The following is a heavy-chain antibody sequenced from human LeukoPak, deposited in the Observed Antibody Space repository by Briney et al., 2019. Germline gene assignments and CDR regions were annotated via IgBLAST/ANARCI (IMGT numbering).Heavy chain of an antibody. D-gene: IGHD2-15*01. CDR2: IYDSGST. Sequence: PSETLSLTCTVSGASIRSGDYYWSWIRQPPGKGLEWIGYIYDSGSTYYNPSLKSRITISVDTSENRFSLKLSSVTVTDTAEYYCARDCSGGSCYGAFDIWGQGAMVTVSS. CDR1: GASIRSGDYY. J-gene: IGHJ3*02. CDR3: ARDCSGGSCYGAFDI. V-gene: IGHV4-30-4*01.